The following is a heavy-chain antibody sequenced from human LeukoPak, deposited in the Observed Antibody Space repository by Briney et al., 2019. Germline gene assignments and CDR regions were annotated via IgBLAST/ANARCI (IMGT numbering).Heavy chain of an antibody. CDR1: GYTFTCYY. CDR3: AREVSSWHSDY. D-gene: IGHD6-13*01. CDR2: INPNSGGT. V-gene: IGHV1-2*02. Sequence: ASVKVSCKASGYTFTCYYMHWVRQAPGQGLEWMGGINPNSGGTNYAQKFPGRVPMPRDASISTAYMELSRLRSDDPAVYYCAREVSSWHSDYWGQGTLVTVSS. J-gene: IGHJ4*02.